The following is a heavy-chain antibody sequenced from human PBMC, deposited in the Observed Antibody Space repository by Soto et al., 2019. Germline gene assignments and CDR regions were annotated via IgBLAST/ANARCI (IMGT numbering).Heavy chain of an antibody. CDR2: IIPIFGTA. CDR1: GGTFSSYA. J-gene: IGHJ5*02. Sequence: QVQLVQSGAEVKKPGSSVKVSCKASGGTFSSYAISWVRQAPGQGLEWMGGIIPIFGTANYAQKFQGRVTITADESTSTAYMELSSLRSEDTAVYYCARDECDGGSCDGWTWFDPWGQGTLVTVSS. D-gene: IGHD2-15*01. V-gene: IGHV1-69*01. CDR3: ARDECDGGSCDGWTWFDP.